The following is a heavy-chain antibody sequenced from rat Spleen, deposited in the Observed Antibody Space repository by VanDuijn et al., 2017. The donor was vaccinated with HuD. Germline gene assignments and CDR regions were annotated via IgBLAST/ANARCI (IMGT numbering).Heavy chain of an antibody. D-gene: IGHD1-6*01. CDR2: ISTSGGST. J-gene: IGHJ2*01. Sequence: EVQLVESGGGLVQPGRSMKLSCAASGFTFSSFPMAWVRQAPTKGLEWVATISTSGGSTYYRDSVKGRFTISRDNAKSTLYLQMNSLRSEDTATYYCTREGSYTTDYPFDYWGQGVMVTVSS. CDR1: GFTFSSFP. V-gene: IGHV5-46*01. CDR3: TREGSYTTDYPFDY.